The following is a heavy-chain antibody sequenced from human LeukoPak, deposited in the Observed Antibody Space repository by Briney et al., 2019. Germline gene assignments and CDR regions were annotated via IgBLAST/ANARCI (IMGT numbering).Heavy chain of an antibody. CDR2: IYYSGST. Sequence: PSETLSLTCTVSGGSISSSSYYWGWIRQPPGKGLEWIGSIYYSGSTYYNPSLKSRVTTSVDTSKNQFSLKLSSVTAADTAVYYCARGNGGLFFDYWGQGTLVTVSS. CDR3: ARGNGGLFFDY. J-gene: IGHJ4*02. CDR1: GGSISSSSYY. V-gene: IGHV4-39*07. D-gene: IGHD3-10*01.